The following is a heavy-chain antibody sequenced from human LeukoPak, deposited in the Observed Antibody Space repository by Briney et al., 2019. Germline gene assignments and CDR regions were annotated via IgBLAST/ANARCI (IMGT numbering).Heavy chain of an antibody. V-gene: IGHV3-23*01. D-gene: IGHD4-17*01. J-gene: IGHJ6*02. CDR3: AKIPNDYGDYRVYYYYYYGMDV. CDR2: ISGSGGST. CDR1: GFTFSSYA. Sequence: GGSLRLSCAASGFTFSSYAMGWVRQAPGKGLEWVSAISGSGGSTYYADSVKGRFTISRDNSKNTLYLQMNSLRAEDTAVYYCAKIPNDYGDYRVYYYYYYGMDVWGQGTTVTVSS.